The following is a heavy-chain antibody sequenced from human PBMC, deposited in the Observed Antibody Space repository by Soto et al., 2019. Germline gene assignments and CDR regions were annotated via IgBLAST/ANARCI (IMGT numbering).Heavy chain of an antibody. Sequence: EVQLVESGGGLVQRGGSLRLSCVASGLSLSTYSLNWVRQAPRKGLEWVSYISGSSDTIYYADSVEGRFTISRDNAKNSLYLQMNSLRDDDTAVYFCARGFDLQYGMDVW. CDR2: ISGSSDTI. V-gene: IGHV3-48*02. CDR3: ARGFDLQYGMDV. CDR1: GLSLSTYS. J-gene: IGHJ6*01. D-gene: IGHD3-10*01.